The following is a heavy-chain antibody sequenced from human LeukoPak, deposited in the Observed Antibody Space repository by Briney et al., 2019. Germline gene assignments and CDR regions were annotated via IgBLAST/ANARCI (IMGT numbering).Heavy chain of an antibody. D-gene: IGHD3-22*01. V-gene: IGHV1-69*04. CDR2: IIPILGIA. CDR1: GGTFSSYA. CDR3: ARDLFGYYDSSGYVHY. Sequence: SVKVSCKASGGTFSSYAISWVRQAPGQGLEWMGRIIPILGIANYAQKFQGRVTITADKSTSTAYMELSSLRSEDTAVYYCARDLFGYYDSSGYVHYWGQGTLVTVSS. J-gene: IGHJ4*02.